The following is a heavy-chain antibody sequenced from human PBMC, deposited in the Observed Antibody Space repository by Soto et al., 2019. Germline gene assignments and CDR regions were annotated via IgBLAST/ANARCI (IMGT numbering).Heavy chain of an antibody. D-gene: IGHD2-15*01. V-gene: IGHV1-46*01. Sequence: ASVKVSCKASGYKFTTYFIHCVRQAPGQGLEWMGMIHPSGDTGYAQKFRGRVTMTIDTSTTTAYMELRNLTSEDTAVYFSVRGYCTTSPCSGDFQFWGQGTLVTVSS. J-gene: IGHJ1*01. CDR3: VRGYCTTSPCSGDFQF. CDR1: GYKFTTYF. CDR2: IHPSGDT.